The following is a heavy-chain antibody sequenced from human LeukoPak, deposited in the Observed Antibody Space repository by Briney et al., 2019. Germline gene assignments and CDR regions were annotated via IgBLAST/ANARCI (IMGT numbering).Heavy chain of an antibody. Sequence: SETLSLTCTVSGGSISSSSYYWSWIRQPAGKGLEWIGRIYTSGSTNYNPSLKSRVTMSVDTSKNQFSLKLSSVTAADTAVYYCAGGSGSYKSDYWGQGTLVTVSS. J-gene: IGHJ4*02. V-gene: IGHV4-61*02. CDR2: IYTSGST. CDR3: AGGSGSYKSDY. CDR1: GGSISSSSYY. D-gene: IGHD3-10*01.